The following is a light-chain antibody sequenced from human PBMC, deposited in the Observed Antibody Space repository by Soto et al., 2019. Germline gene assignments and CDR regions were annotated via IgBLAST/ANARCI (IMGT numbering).Light chain of an antibody. V-gene: IGKV3-20*01. J-gene: IGKJ2*03. CDR1: QSVSTTY. Sequence: EIVLTQSPGSLSLSPGEGATLSCRASQSVSTTYLAWYQLNPGQAPMLVIYSTSSRAAGIPDRFRGSGSGTEFTLTISSLEPEDVGVYFCQQYGNSPPYSFGQGTKLEMK. CDR3: QQYGNSPPYS. CDR2: STS.